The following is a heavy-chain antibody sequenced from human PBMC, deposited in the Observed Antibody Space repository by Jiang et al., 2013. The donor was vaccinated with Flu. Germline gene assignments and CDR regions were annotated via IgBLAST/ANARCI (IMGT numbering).Heavy chain of an antibody. J-gene: IGHJ4*02. D-gene: IGHD3-22*01. Sequence: SLRLSCAASGFIFNEHYMSWIRQAPGKGLEWVSYISGSSTNANYAGSVKGRFTISRDNAKNSLFLQMNSLTAEDTAVYYCARGGDSSGFVYDSWGQGILVTVSS. CDR1: GFIFNEHY. V-gene: IGHV3-11*06. CDR3: ARGGDSSGFVYDS. CDR2: ISGSSTNA.